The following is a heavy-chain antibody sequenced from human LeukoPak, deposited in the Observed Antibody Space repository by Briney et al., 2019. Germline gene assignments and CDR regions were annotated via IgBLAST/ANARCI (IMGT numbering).Heavy chain of an antibody. D-gene: IGHD6-6*01. Sequence: GSSVKVSCKASGGTFSSYAISWVRQAPGQGPEWMGGIIPIFGTANYAQKFQGRVTITADESTSTAYMELSSLRSEDTAVYYCAREGAARNYYGMDVWGQGTTVTVSS. CDR3: AREGAARNYYGMDV. CDR1: GGTFSSYA. J-gene: IGHJ6*02. V-gene: IGHV1-69*01. CDR2: IIPIFGTA.